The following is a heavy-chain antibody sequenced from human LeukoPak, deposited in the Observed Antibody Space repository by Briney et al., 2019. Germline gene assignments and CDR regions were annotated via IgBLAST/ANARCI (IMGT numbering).Heavy chain of an antibody. Sequence: SETLSLTCTVSGGSISSYYWSWIRQPAGKGLEWIGRIYTSGSTNYNPSLKSRVTMSVDTSKNQFSLKLSSVTAADTAVYYCARDVVVVPAAMTGDWYFDLWGRGTLVTVSS. V-gene: IGHV4-4*07. CDR3: ARDVVVVPAAMTGDWYFDL. CDR2: IYTSGST. D-gene: IGHD2-2*01. CDR1: GGSISSYY. J-gene: IGHJ2*01.